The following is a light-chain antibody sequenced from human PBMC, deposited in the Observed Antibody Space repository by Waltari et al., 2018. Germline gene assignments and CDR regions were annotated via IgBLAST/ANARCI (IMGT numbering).Light chain of an antibody. CDR2: DAS. V-gene: IGKV1-33*01. CDR1: QDISNY. Sequence: DIQMTQSPSSLSASVGDRVTITCQASQDISNYLLWDQQKPGKAPRVLIYDASTLERGVPSRFSGSGSGTDFTFTIAALQPEDFATYFCQHYDNFPFTFGPGTTADVK. CDR3: QHYDNFPFT. J-gene: IGKJ3*01.